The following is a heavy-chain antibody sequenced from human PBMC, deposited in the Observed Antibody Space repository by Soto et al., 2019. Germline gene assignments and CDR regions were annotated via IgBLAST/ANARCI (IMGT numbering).Heavy chain of an antibody. CDR1: GFTFSSYA. D-gene: IGHD3-9*01. J-gene: IGHJ4*02. CDR3: AKDLGRLRYFDWLLPTFDY. Sequence: GGSLRLSCAASGFTFSSYAMHWVRQAPGKGLEWVSAIRCSGGSTYYADSVKGRFTISRDNSKNTLYLQMNSLRAEDTAVYYCAKDLGRLRYFDWLLPTFDYWGQGTLVTVSS. V-gene: IGHV3-23*01. CDR2: IRCSGGST.